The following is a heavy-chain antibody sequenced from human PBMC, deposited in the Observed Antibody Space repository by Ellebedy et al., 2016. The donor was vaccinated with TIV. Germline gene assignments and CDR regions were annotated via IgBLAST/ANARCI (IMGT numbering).Heavy chain of an antibody. CDR2: INPSGGST. V-gene: IGHV1-46*01. D-gene: IGHD6-19*01. CDR3: ARPRYSSGWASNPFDY. Sequence: AASVKVSCKASGYTFTSYYMHWVRQAPGQGLEWMGIINPSGGSTSYAQKFQGRVTMTRDTSTSTVYMELSSLRSEDTAVYYCARPRYSSGWASNPFDYWGQGTLVTVSS. J-gene: IGHJ4*02. CDR1: GYTFTSYY.